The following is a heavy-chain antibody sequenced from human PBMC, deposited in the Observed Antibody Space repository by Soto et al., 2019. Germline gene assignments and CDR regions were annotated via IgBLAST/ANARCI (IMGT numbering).Heavy chain of an antibody. D-gene: IGHD3-9*01. J-gene: IGHJ4*02. CDR3: AKHNYDILTGSRLDY. CDR2: ISGSGGST. Sequence: GGSLRLSCAASGFTFSSYAMSWVRQAPGKGLEWVSAISGSGGSTYYADSVKGRFTISRDNSKNTLYLQMNSLRAEDTAVYYCAKHNYDILTGSRLDYWGQGTLVTVSS. CDR1: GFTFSSYA. V-gene: IGHV3-23*01.